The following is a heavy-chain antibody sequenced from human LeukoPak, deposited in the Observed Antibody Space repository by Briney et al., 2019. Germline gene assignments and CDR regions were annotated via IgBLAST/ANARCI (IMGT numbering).Heavy chain of an antibody. D-gene: IGHD6-13*01. CDR2: IWYDGSNK. CDR3: ARDPYSSSWRGENWFDP. Sequence: PGGSLRLSCAASGFTFSRYGMHWVRQAPGKGLEWVAVIWYDGSNKYYADSVKGRFTISRDNSKNTLYLQMNSLRAEDTAVYYCARDPYSSSWRGENWFDPWGQGTLVTVSS. CDR1: GFTFSRYG. V-gene: IGHV3-33*01. J-gene: IGHJ5*02.